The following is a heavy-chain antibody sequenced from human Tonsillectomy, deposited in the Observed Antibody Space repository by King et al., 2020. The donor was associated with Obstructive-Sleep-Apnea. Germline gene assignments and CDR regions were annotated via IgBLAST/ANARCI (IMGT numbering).Heavy chain of an antibody. D-gene: IGHD3-22*01. V-gene: IGHV3-48*04. J-gene: IGHJ4*02. Sequence: VQLVESGGGLVQPGGSLRLSRAASGFIFSTYSMNWVRQAPGKGLEWVSYISSSTSTIYYADSVKGRFTISRDNAKNSLYLQMNSLRAEDTAVYYCARDLGPYDSSGYYYVGYWGQGTLVTVSS. CDR3: ARDLGPYDSSGYYYVGY. CDR2: ISSSTSTI. CDR1: GFIFSTYS.